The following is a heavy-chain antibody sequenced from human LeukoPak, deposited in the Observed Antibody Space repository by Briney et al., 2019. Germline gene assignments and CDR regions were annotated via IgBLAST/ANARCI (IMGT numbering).Heavy chain of an antibody. J-gene: IGHJ4*02. Sequence: PGGSLRLSCAASGFTFSTYTMNWVRQAPGRGLEWVSSISSSSDYIYYADSVRGRFIISRDNAKNSLYLQMTSLRAEDTAVYYCARGLSGSQSALDHWGQGTLVTVSS. CDR3: ARGLSGSQSALDH. CDR1: GFTFSTYT. CDR2: ISSSSDYI. D-gene: IGHD1-26*01. V-gene: IGHV3-21*01.